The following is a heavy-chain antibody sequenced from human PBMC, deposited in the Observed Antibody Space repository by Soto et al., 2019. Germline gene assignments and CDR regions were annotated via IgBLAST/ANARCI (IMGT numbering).Heavy chain of an antibody. J-gene: IGHJ5*02. CDR1: GYTLTELS. CDR2: FDPEDGET. CDR3: ATNEGQWLPTGWFDP. V-gene: IGHV1-24*01. D-gene: IGHD6-19*01. Sequence: ASVKVSCKVSGYTLTELSMHWVRQAPGKGLEWMGGFDPEDGETIYAQKFQGRVTMTEDTSTDTAYMELSSLRSEDTAVYYCATNEGQWLPTGWFDPWGQGTLVTVSS.